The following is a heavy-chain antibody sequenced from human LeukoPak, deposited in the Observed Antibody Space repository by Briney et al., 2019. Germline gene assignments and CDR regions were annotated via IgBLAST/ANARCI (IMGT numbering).Heavy chain of an antibody. D-gene: IGHD6-13*01. J-gene: IGHJ5*02. CDR3: ARDQSMAAAGTTWFDP. Sequence: SETLSLTCAVSGGSISFSSYYWGWIRQPPGKGLEWIGSIYYSGSTYYTPSLKSRVTISVETSKNQFSLKLSSVTAADTAVYYCARDQSMAAAGTTWFDPWGQGTLVTVSS. V-gene: IGHV4-39*07. CDR1: GGSISFSSYY. CDR2: IYYSGST.